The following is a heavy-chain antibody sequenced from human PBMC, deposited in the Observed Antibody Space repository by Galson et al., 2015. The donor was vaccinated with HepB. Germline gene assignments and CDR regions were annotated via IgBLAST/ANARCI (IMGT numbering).Heavy chain of an antibody. CDR2: ISYDGSNK. Sequence: SLRLSCAASGFTFSSYAMHWVRQAPGKGLEWVAVISYDGSNKYYADSVKGRFTISRDNSKNTLYLQMNSLRAEDTAVYYCARDGDTEQWLVWAFDYWGQGTLVTVSS. D-gene: IGHD6-19*01. CDR3: ARDGDTEQWLVWAFDY. CDR1: GFTFSSYA. V-gene: IGHV3-30*04. J-gene: IGHJ4*02.